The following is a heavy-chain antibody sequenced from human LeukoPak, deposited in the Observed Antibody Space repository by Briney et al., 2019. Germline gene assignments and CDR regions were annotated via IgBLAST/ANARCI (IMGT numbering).Heavy chain of an antibody. V-gene: IGHV1-2*02. Sequence: ASVKVSCKASGHTFTGYYMHWVRQAPGQGLEWMGWINPNSGGTNYAQKFQGRVTMTRDTSISTAYMELSRLRSDDTAVYYCARDLEGILWFGELLYSGMDVWGQGTTVTVSS. CDR1: GHTFTGYY. J-gene: IGHJ6*02. D-gene: IGHD3-10*01. CDR3: ARDLEGILWFGELLYSGMDV. CDR2: INPNSGGT.